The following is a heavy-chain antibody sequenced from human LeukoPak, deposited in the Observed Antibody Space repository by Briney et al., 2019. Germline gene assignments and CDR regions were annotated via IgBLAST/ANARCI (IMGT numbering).Heavy chain of an antibody. CDR3: ARGRGDSKGTSFDF. CDR2: MNQDDSAK. Sequence: GGSLRLSCAASGFRFSSYWMSWVRQGPGKGLEWVGNMNQDDSAKNYMDSVKGRFTISRDNAKNSLYLQMHSLRAEDAGVYYCARGRGDSKGTSFDFWGQGTLVTVSS. D-gene: IGHD3-22*01. J-gene: IGHJ4*02. V-gene: IGHV3-7*01. CDR1: GFRFSSYW.